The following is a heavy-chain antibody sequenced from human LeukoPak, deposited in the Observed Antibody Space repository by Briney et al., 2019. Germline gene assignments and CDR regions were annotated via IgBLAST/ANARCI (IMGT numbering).Heavy chain of an antibody. J-gene: IGHJ6*03. CDR2: ISSSSSTI. CDR1: GFTFSSYS. V-gene: IGHV3-48*01. CDR3: ARGQDAANYYYYYMDV. D-gene: IGHD2-15*01. Sequence: GGSLRLSCAASGFTFSSYSMNWVRQAPGKGLEWVSYISSSSSTIYYADSVKGRFTISRDNAKNSLYLQMNSLRAEDTAVYYCARGQDAANYYYYYMDVWGKGTTVTVSS.